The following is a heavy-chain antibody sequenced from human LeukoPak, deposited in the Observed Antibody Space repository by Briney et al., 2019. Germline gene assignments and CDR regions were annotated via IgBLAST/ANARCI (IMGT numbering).Heavy chain of an antibody. V-gene: IGHV3-30*04. CDR2: ISFDGTNK. J-gene: IGHJ4*02. Sequence: GRSLRLSCAASGFTFSSYVMHWVRQTPGTGLEWVALISFDGTNKYYADSVKGRFIISRGNSKNTLWLQMNSLRAEDTAVYYCARGVSYCDISGHIRGALYYWGQGTLVTVSS. D-gene: IGHD3-16*02. CDR3: ARGVSYCDISGHIRGALYY. CDR1: GFTFSSYV.